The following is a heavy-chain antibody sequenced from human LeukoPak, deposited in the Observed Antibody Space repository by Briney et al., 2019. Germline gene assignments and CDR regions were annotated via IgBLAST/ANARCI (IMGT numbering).Heavy chain of an antibody. D-gene: IGHD5-24*01. V-gene: IGHV3-74*01. J-gene: IGHJ4*02. CDR2: ISPDGTTT. CDR1: GFPFSRDA. Sequence: GGSLRLSCATSGFPFSRDAMHWVRQCPGKGLEWLSRISPDGTTTNYADSVKGRFSISRDNARNTLYLQMNSLRDVDTAVYYCASDVAYKFDFWGQGTLVTFSS. CDR3: ASDVAYKFDF.